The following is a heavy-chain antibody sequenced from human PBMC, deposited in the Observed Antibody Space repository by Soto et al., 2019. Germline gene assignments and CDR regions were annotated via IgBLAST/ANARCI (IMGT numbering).Heavy chain of an antibody. CDR2: MNPNSGNT. CDR3: ARGEQQLATDFDY. J-gene: IGHJ4*02. D-gene: IGHD6-13*01. V-gene: IGHV1-8*01. CDR1: RYTFTSYD. Sequence: ASVKVSCEASRYTFTSYDINWVRQATGQGLEWMGWMNPNSGNTGYAQKFQGRVTMTRNTSISTAYMELSSLRSEDTAVYYCARGEQQLATDFDYWGQGTLVTVSS.